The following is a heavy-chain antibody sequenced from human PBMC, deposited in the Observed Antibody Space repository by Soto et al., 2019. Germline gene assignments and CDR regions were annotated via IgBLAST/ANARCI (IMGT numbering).Heavy chain of an antibody. V-gene: IGHV5-51*01. CDR1: RYSVTSYW. CDR3: AKKHPGIEARRNPYDL. D-gene: IGHD6-13*01. Sequence: GESVKISCKGSRYSVTSYWIGWVRQMPGKGLEWMGIIYPGDSDTRYSPSFQGQVTISADKSISTAYVQWSSLKASDTAMYYCAKKHPGIEARRNPYDLSGEGTLLTVS. CDR2: IYPGDSDT. J-gene: IGHJ3*01.